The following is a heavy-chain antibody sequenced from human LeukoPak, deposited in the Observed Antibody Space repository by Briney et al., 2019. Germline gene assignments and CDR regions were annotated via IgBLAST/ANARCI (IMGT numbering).Heavy chain of an antibody. CDR1: GFTVSSNY. V-gene: IGHV3-66*02. D-gene: IGHD5-12*01. CDR2: IYSGGST. J-gene: IGHJ4*02. Sequence: GGSLRLSCAVSGFTVSSNYMSWVRQAPGKGLEWVSVIYSGGSTYYADSVKGRFTISRDNFKNTLYLQMNSLRAEDTAVYYCASVNGYDRRHWGQGTLVTVSS. CDR3: ASVNGYDRRH.